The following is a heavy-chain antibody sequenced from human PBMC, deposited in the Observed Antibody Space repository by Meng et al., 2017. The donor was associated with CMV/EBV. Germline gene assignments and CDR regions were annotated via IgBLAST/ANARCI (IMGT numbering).Heavy chain of an antibody. J-gene: IGHJ6*02. Sequence: GESLKISCAASGFTFSSYAMSWVRQAPGKGLEWVSAISGSGGSTYYADSVKGRFTISRDNSKNTLYLQMNSLRAEDTAVYYCARGRYYDFWSGSDGMDVWGQGTTVTVSS. V-gene: IGHV3-23*01. CDR3: ARGRYYDFWSGSDGMDV. D-gene: IGHD3-3*01. CDR2: ISGSGGST. CDR1: GFTFSSYA.